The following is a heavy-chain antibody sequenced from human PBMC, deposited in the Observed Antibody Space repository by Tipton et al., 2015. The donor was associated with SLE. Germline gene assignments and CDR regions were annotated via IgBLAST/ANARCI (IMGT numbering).Heavy chain of an antibody. Sequence: TLSLTCAVYGGSFSGYYWTWIRQPPGKGLEWIGEINHRGSTNYNPSLKSRVTMSVDTSKNQFSLNLNSVTAADTAVYYCARVVRYYFGSGSDGLDVWGQGTAVTVSS. D-gene: IGHD3-10*01. CDR3: ARVVRYYFGSGSDGLDV. CDR2: INHRGST. J-gene: IGHJ6*02. V-gene: IGHV4-34*01. CDR1: GGSFSGYY.